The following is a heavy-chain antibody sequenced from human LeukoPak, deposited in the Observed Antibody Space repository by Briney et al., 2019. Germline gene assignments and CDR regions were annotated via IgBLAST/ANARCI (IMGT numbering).Heavy chain of an antibody. CDR3: ARSPYDSSGYYLP. V-gene: IGHV4-59*08. CDR2: IYYSGST. J-gene: IGHJ5*02. D-gene: IGHD3-22*01. CDR1: GGSISSYY. Sequence: SETLSLTCTVSGGSISSYYWSWIRQPPGKGLEWIGYIYYSGSTNYNPSLKSRVTISVDTSKNQFSLKLSSVTAADTAVYYCARSPYDSSGYYLPWGQGTLVTVSS.